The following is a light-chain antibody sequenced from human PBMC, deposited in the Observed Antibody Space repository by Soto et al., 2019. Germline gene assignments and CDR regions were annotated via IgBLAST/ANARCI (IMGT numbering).Light chain of an antibody. CDR1: QDISKS. Sequence: DLQMTQSPSSLSASVGDRVAITCQASQDISKSLNWFQQTPGKAPKLLIYDATNLETGVPSRFSGLGSAIHFAFTIISLQLEDIAADYCQQFHNLPITFGQGTRLE. CDR2: DAT. J-gene: IGKJ5*01. V-gene: IGKV1-33*01. CDR3: QQFHNLPIT.